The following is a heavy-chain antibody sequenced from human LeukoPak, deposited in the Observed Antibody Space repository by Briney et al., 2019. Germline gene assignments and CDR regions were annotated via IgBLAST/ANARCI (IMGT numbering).Heavy chain of an antibody. Sequence: PGGSLRLSCAASGFTFSDYYMSWIRQAPGKGLEWVASIKQDGNEKYYVDSVKGRFTIPRDNARNSLYLQMSSLRADDTAVYYCARDGAFRIYDYWGQGTLVTVSS. J-gene: IGHJ4*02. CDR2: IKQDGNEK. CDR1: GFTFSDYY. CDR3: ARDGAFRIYDY. V-gene: IGHV3-7*01. D-gene: IGHD3-3*02.